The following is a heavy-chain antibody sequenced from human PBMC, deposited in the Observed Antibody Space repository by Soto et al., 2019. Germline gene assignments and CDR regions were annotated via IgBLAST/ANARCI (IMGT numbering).Heavy chain of an antibody. CDR2: IWYDGSNK. CDR1: GFTFSSYG. V-gene: IGHV3-33*01. J-gene: IGHJ4*02. CDR3: ARVRAKRGSLDY. Sequence: GGSLRISCAASGFTFSSYGMHGVRQAPGKGLEWVAVIWYDGSNKYYADSVKGRFTISRDNSKNTLYLQMNSLRAEDTAVYYCARVRAKRGSLDYWAQGTLVTVSS. D-gene: IGHD3-10*01.